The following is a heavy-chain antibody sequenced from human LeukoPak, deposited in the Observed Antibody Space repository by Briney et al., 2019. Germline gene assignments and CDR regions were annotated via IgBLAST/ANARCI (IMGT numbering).Heavy chain of an antibody. CDR3: ARDLGGDYAVWFDP. V-gene: IGHV4-30-2*01. CDR1: GGSISSGGYS. CDR2: IYRSGST. D-gene: IGHD4-17*01. Sequence: SQTLSLTCAVSGGSISSGGYSWSWIRQPPGKGLEWIGYIYRSGSTYYNPSLKSRVTISVDRSKNQFSLKLSSVTAADTAVYYCARDLGGDYAVWFDPWGQGTLVTVSS. J-gene: IGHJ5*02.